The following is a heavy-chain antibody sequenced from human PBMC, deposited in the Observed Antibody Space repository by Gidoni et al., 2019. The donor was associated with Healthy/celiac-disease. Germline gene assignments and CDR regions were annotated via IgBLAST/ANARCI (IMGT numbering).Heavy chain of an antibody. Sequence: QLQLKESGSGLVKPSQTLSLTCAVSGGSISSGGYSWSWIRQPPGKGLEWIGYIYHSGSTYYNPSLKSRVTISVDRSKNQFSLKLSSVTAADTAVYYCARSYYGMDYWGQGTLVTVSS. CDR2: IYHSGST. J-gene: IGHJ4*02. V-gene: IGHV4-30-2*01. CDR1: GGSISSGGYS. D-gene: IGHD3-10*01. CDR3: ARSYYGMDY.